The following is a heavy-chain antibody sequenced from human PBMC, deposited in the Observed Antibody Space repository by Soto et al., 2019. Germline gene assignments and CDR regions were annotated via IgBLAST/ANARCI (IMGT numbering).Heavy chain of an antibody. CDR1: GFTFSSYA. D-gene: IGHD3-10*01. Sequence: EVQLLESGGGLVQPGGSLRLSCAASGFTFSSYAMNWVRQAPGKGLEWVSAISGSGGNTYYADSVKGRFTISRDNSKNTLYLQMNSLRAEDTAVYYCAKETMVRGGHLDYWGHGTLVTVSS. CDR3: AKETMVRGGHLDY. V-gene: IGHV3-23*01. J-gene: IGHJ4*01. CDR2: ISGSGGNT.